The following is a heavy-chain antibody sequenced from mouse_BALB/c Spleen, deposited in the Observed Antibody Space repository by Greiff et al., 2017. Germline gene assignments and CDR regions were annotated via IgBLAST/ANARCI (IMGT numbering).Heavy chain of an antibody. D-gene: IGHD2-10*01. CDR3: ARRGTYYGNFDY. J-gene: IGHJ2*01. CDR2: IDPSDSYT. V-gene: IGHV1-69*02. CDR1: GYTFTSYR. Sequence: QVQLQQPGAELVKPGASVKLSCKASGYTFTSYRMHWVKQRPGQGLEWIGEIDPSDSYTNYNQKFKGKATLTVDKSSSTAYMQLSSLTSEDSAVYYCARRGTYYGNFDYWGQGTTLTVSS.